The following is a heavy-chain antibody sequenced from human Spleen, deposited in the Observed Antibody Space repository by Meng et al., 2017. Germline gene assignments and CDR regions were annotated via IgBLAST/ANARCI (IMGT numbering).Heavy chain of an antibody. D-gene: IGHD2-21*01. CDR2: INPKSGGT. J-gene: IGHJ4*02. CDR3: AKAPGWGSSPDY. V-gene: IGHV1-2*06. CDR1: GYTFIGYY. Sequence: QVQLVQSGAEVKKPGASVKVSCKASGYTFIGYYMHWVRQAPGQGLEWMGRINPKSGGTNYAPKFRGRVTMTWDTSISTAYMELSSLGFDDTAVYYCAKAPGWGSSPDYWGQEILVTVSS.